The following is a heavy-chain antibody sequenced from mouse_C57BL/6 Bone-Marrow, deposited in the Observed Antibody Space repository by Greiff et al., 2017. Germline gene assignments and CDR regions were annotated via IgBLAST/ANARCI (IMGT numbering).Heavy chain of an antibody. J-gene: IGHJ1*03. CDR3: AREGGIYYYGSSWYFDV. D-gene: IGHD1-1*01. CDR1: GYTFTSYW. CDR2: IHPNSGST. V-gene: IGHV1-64*01. Sequence: QVQLQQPGAELVKPGASVKLSCKASGYTFTSYWMHWVKQRPGPGLEWIGMIHPNSGSTNYNEKFKSKATLTVDKSSSTAYMQLSSLTSEDSAVYYCAREGGIYYYGSSWYFDVWGTGTTVTVSS.